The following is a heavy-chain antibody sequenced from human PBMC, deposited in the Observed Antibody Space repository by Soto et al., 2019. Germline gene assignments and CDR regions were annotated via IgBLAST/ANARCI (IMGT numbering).Heavy chain of an antibody. V-gene: IGHV1-69*06. Sequence: ASVKDSCKASGGTFSSYAISWVRQAPGQGLEWMGGIIPIFGTANYAQKFQGRVTITADKSIRTAYLEWSSLKASDSAMYYCARIPHSTTSYYDYAFGMDVWGQGTTVTVSS. CDR2: IIPIFGTA. CDR1: GGTFSSYA. D-gene: IGHD2-2*01. J-gene: IGHJ6*02. CDR3: ARIPHSTTSYYDYAFGMDV.